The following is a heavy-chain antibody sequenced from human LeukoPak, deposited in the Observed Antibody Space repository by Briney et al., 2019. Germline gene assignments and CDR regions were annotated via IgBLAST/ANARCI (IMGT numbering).Heavy chain of an antibody. CDR2: INTNTGNP. CDR3: AREIRYYYDSSGYPSEDY. Sequence: ASVKVSCEASGYTFTSCAMNWVRQAPGQGLEWMGWINTNTGNPTYAQGFTGRFVFSLDTSVSTAYLQISSLKAEDTAVYYCAREIRYYYDSSGYPSEDYWGQGTLVTVSS. V-gene: IGHV7-4-1*02. J-gene: IGHJ4*02. D-gene: IGHD3-22*01. CDR1: GYTFTSCA.